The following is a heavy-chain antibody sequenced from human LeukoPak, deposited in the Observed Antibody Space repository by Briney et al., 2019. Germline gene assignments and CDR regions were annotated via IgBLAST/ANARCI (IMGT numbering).Heavy chain of an antibody. D-gene: IGHD3-22*01. Sequence: GGSLRLSCAASGFTFRNAWMSWVRPAPGKGLGWVGRIKSKSDGGTTDYAAPVKGRFTISRDDSKNTLYLQMNSLKTEDTAVYYCTTGNPYDSSGYYYDAFDIWGQGTMVTVSS. CDR3: TTGNPYDSSGYYYDAFDI. CDR2: IKSKSDGGTT. CDR1: GFTFRNAW. V-gene: IGHV3-15*01. J-gene: IGHJ3*02.